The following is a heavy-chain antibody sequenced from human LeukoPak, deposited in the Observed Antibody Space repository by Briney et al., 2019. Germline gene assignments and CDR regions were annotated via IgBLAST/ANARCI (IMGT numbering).Heavy chain of an antibody. V-gene: IGHV4-61*05. CDR2: IYYSGRT. Sequence: SETLSLTCTVSGGSISSSSYYWSWIRQPPGKGLEWIGYIYYSGRTNYNPSLKSRVTMSVDTSKNQFSLRLSSVTAADTAVYYCARHNYGDYIVFNYWGQGTLVTVSS. CDR3: ARHNYGDYIVFNY. J-gene: IGHJ4*02. D-gene: IGHD4-17*01. CDR1: GGSISSSSYY.